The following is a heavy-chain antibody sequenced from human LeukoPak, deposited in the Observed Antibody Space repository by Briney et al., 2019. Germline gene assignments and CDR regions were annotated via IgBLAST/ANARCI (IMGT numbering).Heavy chain of an antibody. CDR2: INGDGRNI. J-gene: IGHJ4*02. V-gene: IGHV3-74*01. D-gene: IGHD4-23*01. Sequence: GGSLRLSCVASGFTFSSYWMHWVRQDPRKGLVWVSRINGDGRNINYADSVRGRFTISRDNAKNSLYLQMNSLRAEDTAVYYCVRDARDGYGGNPFDYWGQGTLVTVSS. CDR1: GFTFSSYW. CDR3: VRDARDGYGGNPFDY.